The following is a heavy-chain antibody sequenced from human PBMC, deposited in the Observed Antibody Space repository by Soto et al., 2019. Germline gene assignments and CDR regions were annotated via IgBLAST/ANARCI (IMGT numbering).Heavy chain of an antibody. V-gene: IGHV2-5*02. CDR1: GFSLSTSRGG. J-gene: IGHJ4*02. CDR2: IYWDDDN. CDR3: VHTMAGGNSACFHY. D-gene: IGHD2-21*02. Sequence: QITLKESGPTLVKPTQTLTLTCTFSGFSLSTSRGGVGWIRQPPGKALEWLALIYWDDDNRYSPSLMNRLTITKDTSKNQVVLTMTITDPVDTSSSQHVHTMAGGNSACFHYWGQGTLVTVSS.